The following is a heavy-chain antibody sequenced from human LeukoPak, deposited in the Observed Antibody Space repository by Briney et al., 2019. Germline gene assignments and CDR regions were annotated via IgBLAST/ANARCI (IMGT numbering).Heavy chain of an antibody. V-gene: IGHV3-48*04. Sequence: TGGSLRLSCAASGFTFSSYSMNWVRQAPGKGLEWFSYISSGSSAIYYADSVKGRFTISRDNAKNSLYLQLNSLTAEDTAVYYCVRDEIRSGAFDIWGQGTMVTVSS. D-gene: IGHD3-10*01. CDR2: ISSGSSAI. CDR1: GFTFSSYS. CDR3: VRDEIRSGAFDI. J-gene: IGHJ3*02.